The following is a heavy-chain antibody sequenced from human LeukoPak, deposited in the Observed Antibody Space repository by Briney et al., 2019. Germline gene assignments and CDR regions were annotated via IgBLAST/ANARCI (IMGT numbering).Heavy chain of an antibody. CDR1: GFTFSSYW. J-gene: IGHJ4*02. CDR3: AKDRYRGGCSSPYYFDY. V-gene: IGHV3-7*01. D-gene: IGHD6-19*01. Sequence: GGSLRLSCAASGFTFSSYWMTWVRQAPGKGLEWVANIKQDGSEKYYVDSVKGRFTISRDNAKNSLYLQMNSLRAEDTAVYYCAKDRYRGGCSSPYYFDYGGQGTLVTVSS. CDR2: IKQDGSEK.